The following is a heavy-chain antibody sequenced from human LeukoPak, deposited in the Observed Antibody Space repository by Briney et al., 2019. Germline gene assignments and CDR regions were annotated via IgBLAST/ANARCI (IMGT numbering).Heavy chain of an antibody. CDR3: ARLNCSSTSCYLNFDY. J-gene: IGHJ4*02. CDR2: INTNTGNP. D-gene: IGHD2-2*01. V-gene: IGHV7-4-1*02. CDR1: GYTFTSYA. Sequence: ASVKVSCKASGYTFTSYAMNWVRQAPGQGLEWMGWINTNTGNPTYAQGFTGRFVFSLDTSVSTAYLQISSLKAEDTAVYYCARLNCSSTSCYLNFDYWGQGTLVTVSS.